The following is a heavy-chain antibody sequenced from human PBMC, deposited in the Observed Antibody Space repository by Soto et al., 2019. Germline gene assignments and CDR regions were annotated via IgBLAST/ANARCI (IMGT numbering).Heavy chain of an antibody. CDR3: ARKEGYGSVDY. J-gene: IGHJ4*02. Sequence: EVQLLESGGGLVQPGGSLRLSCAASGFTFSSYAMSWVNQAPGKGLEWVSSIIGSGSNTYSAESVKGRFTISRDNSRYTLYLHMNSLRAEDTSVDYCARKEGYGSVDYWGQGTLVTVSS. V-gene: IGHV3-23*01. CDR1: GFTFSSYA. D-gene: IGHD3-10*01. CDR2: IIGSGSNT.